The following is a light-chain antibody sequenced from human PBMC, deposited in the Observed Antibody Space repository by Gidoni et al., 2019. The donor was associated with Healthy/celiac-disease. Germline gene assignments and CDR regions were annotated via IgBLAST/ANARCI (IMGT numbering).Light chain of an antibody. CDR1: SSNIGAGYD. CDR3: QSDDSSLSWV. V-gene: IGLV1-40*01. CDR2: GTS. Sequence: QSVLTQPPSVSWAPGQRVTISCTGSSSNIGAGYDVHWYQQLPGTAPKLLIYGTSNRPSGVPDRFSGSKSGTSASLAITGLQAEDEADYYCQSDDSSLSWVFGTGTKVTVL. J-gene: IGLJ1*01.